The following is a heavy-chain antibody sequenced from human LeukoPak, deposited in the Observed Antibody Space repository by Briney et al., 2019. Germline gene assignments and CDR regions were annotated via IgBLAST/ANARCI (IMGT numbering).Heavy chain of an antibody. D-gene: IGHD5-18*01. Sequence: GASVKVSRKASGGTFSSYAISWVRQAPGQGLEWMGGIIPIFGTANYAQKFQGRVTITADESTSTAYMELSSLRSEDTAVYYCARGGYSYGCDYWGQGTLVTVSS. J-gene: IGHJ4*02. CDR1: GGTFSSYA. CDR3: ARGGYSYGCDY. V-gene: IGHV1-69*13. CDR2: IIPIFGTA.